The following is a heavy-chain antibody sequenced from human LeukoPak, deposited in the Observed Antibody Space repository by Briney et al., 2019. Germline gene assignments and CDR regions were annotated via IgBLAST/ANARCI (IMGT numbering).Heavy chain of an antibody. V-gene: IGHV4-38-2*02. CDR3: ARDRGDGYNSVGNFDY. CDR2: IYHSGST. J-gene: IGHJ4*02. Sequence: SETLSLTCTVSGYSISSGYYWGWIRQPPGKGLEWIGSIYHSGSTYYNPSLKSRVTISVDTSKNQFSLKLSSVTAADTAVYYCARDRGDGYNSVGNFDYWGQGTLVTVSS. D-gene: IGHD5-24*01. CDR1: GYSISSGYY.